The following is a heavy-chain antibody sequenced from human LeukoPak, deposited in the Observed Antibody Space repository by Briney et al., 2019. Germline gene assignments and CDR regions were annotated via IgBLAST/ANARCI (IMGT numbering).Heavy chain of an antibody. CDR3: AKDVRVGGGGMDV. CDR2: ISSSGDNA. Sequence: VQPGGSLRLSCAASGFTFSNYAMNWVRQAPGKGLESVSLISSSGDNAYYADSVRGRFTISRDKSKNTVSLQMNSLRGEDTAVYYCAKDVRVGGGGMDVWGQGTPVTVSS. CDR1: GFTFSNYA. J-gene: IGHJ6*02. D-gene: IGHD1-26*01. V-gene: IGHV3-23*01.